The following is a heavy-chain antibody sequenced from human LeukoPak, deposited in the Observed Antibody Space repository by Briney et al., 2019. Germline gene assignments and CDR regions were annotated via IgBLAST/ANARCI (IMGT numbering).Heavy chain of an antibody. CDR3: AKDSVPGLGYFYMAV. CDR1: GFLFSDYT. J-gene: IGHJ6*03. CDR2: YSWNSDTM. V-gene: IGHV3-9*01. Sequence: GGSLSLSCAASGFLFSDYTMHWRRHTPGEGLEWVSGYSWNSDTMHYAHSVKGRFTIYRDNAKNSLYLQMNTVTDADTALYYCAKDSVPGLGYFYMAVWGKGTTVAASS. D-gene: IGHD6-19*01.